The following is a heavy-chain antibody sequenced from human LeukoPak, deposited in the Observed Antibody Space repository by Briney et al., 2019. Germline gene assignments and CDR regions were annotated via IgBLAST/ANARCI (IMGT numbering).Heavy chain of an antibody. J-gene: IGHJ3*02. CDR1: GYTFTGYY. CDR3: AREIVATDAFDI. V-gene: IGHV1-2*02. D-gene: IGHD5-12*01. Sequence: ASVKVSCKASGYTFTGYYMHWVRQAPGQGLEWMGWINPSSGGTNYAQKFQGRVTMTRDTSISTAYMELSRLRSDDTAVYYCAREIVATDAFDIWGQGTMVTVSS. CDR2: INPSSGGT.